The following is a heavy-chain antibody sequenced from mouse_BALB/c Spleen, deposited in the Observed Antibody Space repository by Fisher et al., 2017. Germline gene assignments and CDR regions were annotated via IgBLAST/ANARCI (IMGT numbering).Heavy chain of an antibody. CDR3: ARYDERYYAMDY. D-gene: IGHD2-14*01. J-gene: IGHJ4*01. V-gene: IGHV1S34*01. Sequence: KFKGKATFTVDTSSSTAYMQFNSLTSEDSAVYYCARYDERYYAMDYWGQGTSVTVSS.